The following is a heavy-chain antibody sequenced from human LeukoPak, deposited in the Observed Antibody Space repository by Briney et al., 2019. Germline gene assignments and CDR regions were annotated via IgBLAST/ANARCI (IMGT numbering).Heavy chain of an antibody. CDR3: GRVAVLGSGSIDY. J-gene: IGHJ4*02. Sequence: GGSLRLSCAASGFTFTNHWMHWVRQVPGKGLVWVSRIRPDGVETNHADSVKGRFTTSRDNAKNILNLQMNSLGVEGTAVYHWGRVAVLGSGSIDYWGQGVRVTVSS. D-gene: IGHD3-10*01. CDR2: IRPDGVET. V-gene: IGHV3-74*01. CDR1: GFTFTNHW.